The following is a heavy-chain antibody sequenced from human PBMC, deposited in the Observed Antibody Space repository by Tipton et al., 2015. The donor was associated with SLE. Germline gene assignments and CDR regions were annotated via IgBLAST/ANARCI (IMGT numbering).Heavy chain of an antibody. V-gene: IGHV4-31*03. D-gene: IGHD2-2*01. Sequence: TLSLTCTVSGGSISSGGYYWSWIRQHPGKGLEWIGYIYYSGSTYYNPSLKSRVTISVDTSKNQFSLKLSSVTAADTAVYYCARAPPATTEDGAFDLWGRGTMVTVSS. CDR2: IYYSGST. CDR3: ARAPPATTEDGAFDL. J-gene: IGHJ3*01. CDR1: GGSISSGGYY.